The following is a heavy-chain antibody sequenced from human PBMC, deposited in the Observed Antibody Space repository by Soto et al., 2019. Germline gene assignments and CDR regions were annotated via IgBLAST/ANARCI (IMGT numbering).Heavy chain of an antibody. D-gene: IGHD2-2*01. CDR3: AKRPASIITFDY. J-gene: IGHJ4*02. CDR2: ISGNGGST. Sequence: PGGSLRLSCAASGFTFSNYAMSWVRQAPGKGLEWVSTISGNGGSTYYADSVKGRFTTSRDNSKNMLFLQINSLRDDDSAVYYCAKRPASIITFDYWGQGTPVTVSS. CDR1: GFTFSNYA. V-gene: IGHV3-23*01.